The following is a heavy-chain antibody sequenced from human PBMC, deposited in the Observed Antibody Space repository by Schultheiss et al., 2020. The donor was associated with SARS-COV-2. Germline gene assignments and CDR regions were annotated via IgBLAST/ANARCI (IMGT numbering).Heavy chain of an antibody. CDR2: ISGSGGST. Sequence: GGSLRLSCAASGFTFSSYAMSWVRQAPGKGLEWVSAISGSGGSTYYADSVKGRFTISRDNSKNTLYLQTNSLRAEDTAVYYCAREKRGITIFGVVTPDAFDIWGQGTMVTVSS. V-gene: IGHV3-23*01. J-gene: IGHJ3*02. D-gene: IGHD3-3*01. CDR3: AREKRGITIFGVVTPDAFDI. CDR1: GFTFSSYA.